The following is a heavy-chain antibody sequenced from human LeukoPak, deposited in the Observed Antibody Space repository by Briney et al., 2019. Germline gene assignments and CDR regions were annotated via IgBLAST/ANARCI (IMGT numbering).Heavy chain of an antibody. D-gene: IGHD6-19*01. Sequence: PSETLPLTCTVSGGSISSYYWSWIRQPPGKGLEWIGYIYYSGSTNYNPSLKSRVTISVDTSKNQFSLKLSSVTAADTAVYYCASYSSDGTGYFQHWGQGTLVTVSS. CDR2: IYYSGST. J-gene: IGHJ1*01. CDR1: GGSISSYY. CDR3: ASYSSDGTGYFQH. V-gene: IGHV4-59*01.